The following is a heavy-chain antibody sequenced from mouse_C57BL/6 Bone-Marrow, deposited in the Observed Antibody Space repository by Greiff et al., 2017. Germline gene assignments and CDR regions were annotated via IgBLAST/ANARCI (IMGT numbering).Heavy chain of an antibody. D-gene: IGHD1-1*01. J-gene: IGHJ1*03. V-gene: IGHV1-80*01. Sequence: QVQLQQSGAELVKPGASVKISCKASGYAFSSYWMNWVKQRPGKGLEWIGQIYPGDGDTNYNGKFKGKATLTADKSSSTAYMQLSSLTSEDSAVYFCAKGGFITTVDWYFDVWGTGTTVTVSS. CDR3: AKGGFITTVDWYFDV. CDR2: IYPGDGDT. CDR1: GYAFSSYW.